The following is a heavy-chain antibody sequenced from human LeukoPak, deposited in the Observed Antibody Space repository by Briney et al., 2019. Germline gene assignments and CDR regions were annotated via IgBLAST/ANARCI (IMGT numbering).Heavy chain of an antibody. CDR2: ISYDGSNK. D-gene: IGHD5-18*01. CDR1: GFTFSSYG. J-gene: IGHJ4*02. V-gene: IGHV3-30*18. CDR3: AEERPYVDTAMVGDY. Sequence: GGSLRLSCAASGFTFSSYGMHWVRQAPGKGLEWVAVISYDGSNKYYADSVKGRFTISRDNSKNTLYLQMNSLRAEDTAVYYCAEERPYVDTAMVGDYWGQGTLVTVSS.